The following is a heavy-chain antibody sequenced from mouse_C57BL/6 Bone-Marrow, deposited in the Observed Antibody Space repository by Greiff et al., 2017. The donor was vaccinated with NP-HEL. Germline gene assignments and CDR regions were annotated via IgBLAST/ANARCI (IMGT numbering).Heavy chain of an antibody. Sequence: QVHVKQPGAELVRPGSSVKLSCKASGYTFTSYWMHWVKQRPIQGLEWIGNIDPSDSETHYNQKFKDKATLTVDKSSSTAYMQLSSLTSEDSAVYYCARGDGSSAHWYFDVWGTGTTVTVSS. D-gene: IGHD1-1*01. CDR3: ARGDGSSAHWYFDV. CDR1: GYTFTSYW. V-gene: IGHV1-52*01. CDR2: IDPSDSET. J-gene: IGHJ1*03.